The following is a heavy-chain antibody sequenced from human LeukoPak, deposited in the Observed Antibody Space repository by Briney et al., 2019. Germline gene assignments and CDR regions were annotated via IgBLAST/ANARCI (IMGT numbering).Heavy chain of an antibody. CDR3: AFVVPAAMGGLGYFDY. J-gene: IGHJ4*02. CDR2: INPSGGST. Sequence: ASVKVSCKASGYTFTSYYMHWVRQAPGQGLEWMGIINPSGGSTSYAQKFQGRVTMTRDTSTSTVYMELSSLRSDDTAVYYCAFVVPAAMGGLGYFDYWGQGTLVTVSS. V-gene: IGHV1-46*01. D-gene: IGHD2-2*01. CDR1: GYTFTSYY.